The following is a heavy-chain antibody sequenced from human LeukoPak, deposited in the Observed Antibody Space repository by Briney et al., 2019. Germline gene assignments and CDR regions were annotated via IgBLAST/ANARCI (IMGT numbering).Heavy chain of an antibody. Sequence: GRSLRLSCAASGFTFNTYGMHWVRQAPGKGLEWVAVISYDERNKFDADSVKGRFTISRDNSENTLYLQMNSLIPEDTAVYYCAKGSAYGDYYYYGMDVWGQGTTVTVSS. V-gene: IGHV3-30*18. CDR1: GFTFNTYG. CDR2: ISYDERNK. CDR3: AKGSAYGDYYYYGMDV. J-gene: IGHJ6*02. D-gene: IGHD4-17*01.